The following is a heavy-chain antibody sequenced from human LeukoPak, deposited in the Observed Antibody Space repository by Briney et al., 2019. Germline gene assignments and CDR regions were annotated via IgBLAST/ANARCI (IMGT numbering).Heavy chain of an antibody. D-gene: IGHD6-13*01. CDR1: GYTFTSYY. CDR3: ARPRGVAAAGTDAFDI. Sequence: ASVKVSCKASGYTFTSYYMHWVRQAPGQGLEWMGIINPSGGSTSYAQKFQGRVTMTRDTSTSTVYMELSSLRSEDTAVYYCARPRGVAAAGTDAFDIWGQGTMATVSS. J-gene: IGHJ3*02. V-gene: IGHV1-46*01. CDR2: INPSGGST.